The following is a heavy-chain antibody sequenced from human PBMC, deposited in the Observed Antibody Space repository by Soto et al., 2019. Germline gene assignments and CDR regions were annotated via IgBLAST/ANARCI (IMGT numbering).Heavy chain of an antibody. V-gene: IGHV1-18*01. J-gene: IGHJ6*02. D-gene: IGHD3-22*01. CDR2: ISAYNGNT. CDR3: ARDPLNYYDSSGYYPFYYYYYGMDV. Sequence: ASVKVSCKTSGYTFTSYGISWVRQAPGQGLEWMGWISAYNGNTNYAQKLQGRVTMTTDTSTSTAYMELRSLRSDDTAVYYCARDPLNYYDSSGYYPFYYYYYGMDVWGQGTTVTVSS. CDR1: GYTFTSYG.